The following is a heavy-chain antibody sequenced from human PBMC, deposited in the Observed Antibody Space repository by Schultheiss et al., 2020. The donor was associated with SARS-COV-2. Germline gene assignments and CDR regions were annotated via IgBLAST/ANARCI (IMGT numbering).Heavy chain of an antibody. J-gene: IGHJ6*02. CDR2: IIPILGIA. Sequence: SVKVSCKASGGTFSSYAISWVRQAPGQGLEWMGRIIPILGIANYAQKFQGRVTITADKSTSTAYMELSSLRSEDTAVYYCARDDCSSTSRYNPYYYYYGMDVWGQGTTVTVSS. CDR3: ARDDCSSTSRYNPYYYYYGMDV. CDR1: GGTFSSYA. D-gene: IGHD2-2*02. V-gene: IGHV1-69*04.